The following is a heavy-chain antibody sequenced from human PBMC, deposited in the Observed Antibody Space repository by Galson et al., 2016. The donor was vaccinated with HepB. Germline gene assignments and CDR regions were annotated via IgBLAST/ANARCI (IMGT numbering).Heavy chain of an antibody. CDR2: ISARSGTI. V-gene: IGHV3-48*01. D-gene: IGHD3-10*01. CDR1: GFRFSDYN. Sequence: SLRLSCAASGFRFSDYNMNWVRQAPGRGMEWVAYISARSGTIYYADSVQGRFTLSRDNANNSLSLQMNSLRAEDTAFYYCARPYTYYFGSGSYFDVLHYGMDVWGQGTTVTVSS. J-gene: IGHJ6*02. CDR3: ARPYTYYFGSGSYFDVLHYGMDV.